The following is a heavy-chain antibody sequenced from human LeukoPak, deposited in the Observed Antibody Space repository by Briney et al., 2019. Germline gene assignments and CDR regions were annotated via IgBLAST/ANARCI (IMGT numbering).Heavy chain of an antibody. CDR3: ARRGSSSWIFYYGMDV. D-gene: IGHD6-13*01. CDR2: INTNTGNP. CDR1: GYTFTSYA. Sequence: ASVKVSCKASGYTFTSYAMNWVRQAPGQGLEWMGWINTNTGNPTYAQGFTGRFVFSLDTSVSTAYLQISSLKAEDTAVYYCARRGSSSWIFYYGMDVWGQGTTVTVSS. J-gene: IGHJ6*02. V-gene: IGHV7-4-1*02.